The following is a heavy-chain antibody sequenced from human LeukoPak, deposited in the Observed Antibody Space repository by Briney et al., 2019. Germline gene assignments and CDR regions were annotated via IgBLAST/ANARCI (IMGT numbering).Heavy chain of an antibody. Sequence: GRSLRLSCAASGFTFDDYAMHWVRQAPGKGLEWVSGISWKSDKIAYADSVKGRFTISRDNSKNTLYLQMNSLRAEDTAVYYCAKDTLYSSTIDYWGQGTLVTVSS. CDR1: GFTFDDYA. J-gene: IGHJ4*02. CDR3: AKDTLYSSTIDY. V-gene: IGHV3-9*01. CDR2: ISWKSDKI. D-gene: IGHD6-13*01.